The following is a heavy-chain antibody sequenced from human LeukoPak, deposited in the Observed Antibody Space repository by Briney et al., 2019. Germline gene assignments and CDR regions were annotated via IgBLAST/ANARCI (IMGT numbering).Heavy chain of an antibody. Sequence: GGSLRLSCAASGFTFSSYAMHWVRQAPGKGLEWVAVISYDGSNKYYADSVKGRFTISRDNFKNTLYLQMNSLRAEDTAVYYCARDGLIYDSSGYSYFDYWGQGTLVTVSS. CDR2: ISYDGSNK. D-gene: IGHD3-22*01. CDR3: ARDGLIYDSSGYSYFDY. V-gene: IGHV3-30-3*01. J-gene: IGHJ4*02. CDR1: GFTFSSYA.